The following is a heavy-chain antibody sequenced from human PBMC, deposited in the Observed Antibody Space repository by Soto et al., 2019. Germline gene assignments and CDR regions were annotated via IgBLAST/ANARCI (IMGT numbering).Heavy chain of an antibody. V-gene: IGHV4-4*02. J-gene: IGHJ5*02. CDR1: CGSISSSNW. CDR3: ARDRPYYYGSGSNNWFDP. CDR2: IYHSGST. Sequence: SETLSLTCTISCGSISSSNWWSWVRQPPAKGLEWIGEIYHSGSTNYNPSLKSRVTISVDKSKNQFSLNLNSVTAADTAVYYCARDRPYYYGSGSNNWFDPWGQGTLVTVSS. D-gene: IGHD3-10*01.